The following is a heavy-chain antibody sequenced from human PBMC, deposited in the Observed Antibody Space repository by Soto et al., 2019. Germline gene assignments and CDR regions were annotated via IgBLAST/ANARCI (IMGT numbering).Heavy chain of an antibody. Sequence: VQLVESGGGLVKPGGSLRLSCAASGFTFSDYYMSWIRQAPGKGPEWVSYISSSNSYKNYADSVKGRFTISRDNAKNSLYLQMNSLRAEDTAVYYCARDADISTGSGAFDIWGQGTMVTVSS. CDR3: ARDADISTGSGAFDI. J-gene: IGHJ3*02. CDR1: GFTFSDYY. V-gene: IGHV3-11*05. D-gene: IGHD3-9*01. CDR2: ISSSNSYK.